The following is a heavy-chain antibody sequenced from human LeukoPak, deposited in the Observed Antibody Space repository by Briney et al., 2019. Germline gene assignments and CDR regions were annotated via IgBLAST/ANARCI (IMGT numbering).Heavy chain of an antibody. CDR3: AKARGYSGHDYLGSFDY. J-gene: IGHJ4*02. CDR2: ISGSGGNT. CDR1: ALTLKNYG. V-gene: IGHV3-23*01. D-gene: IGHD5-12*01. Sequence: GGSLTLSCVASALTLKNYGISWVRQAPGKGLEWVSSISGSGGNTFYTDSVEGRLTISRNNSKNTLYLQRNSLRVEDTAVYYCAKARGYSGHDYLGSFDYWGQGTLVTVSS.